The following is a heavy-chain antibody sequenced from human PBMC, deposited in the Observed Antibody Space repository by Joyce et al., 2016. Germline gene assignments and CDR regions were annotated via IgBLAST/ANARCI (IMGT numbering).Heavy chain of an antibody. CDR2: KSASNGNT. D-gene: IGHD6-13*01. CDR3: ARSSFFSAAGTPSSFDY. Sequence: VQLVQSGAEVKNPGASVKVSCKASGYIFTGYGISWVRQAPGQGLEWMGWKSASNGNTNYAQKFLGRVTVSIDTSTSTAYMEMRSLRSDDTAVYYCARSSFFSAAGTPSSFDYWGQGTLVTVSS. V-gene: IGHV1-18*01. J-gene: IGHJ4*02. CDR1: GYIFTGYG.